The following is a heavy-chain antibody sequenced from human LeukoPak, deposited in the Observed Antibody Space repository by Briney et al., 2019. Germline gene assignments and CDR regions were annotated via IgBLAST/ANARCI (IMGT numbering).Heavy chain of an antibody. V-gene: IGHV4-31*03. Sequence: RASETLSLTCTVSGGSISSGGYYWSWIRQHPGKGLEWIGYIYYSGSTYYNPSLKSRVTISVDTSKNQFSLKLSSVTAADTAVYYCAREYYYGSGCYYNEDYFDYWGQGTLVTVSS. CDR1: GGSISSGGYY. CDR3: AREYYYGSGCYYNEDYFDY. J-gene: IGHJ4*02. D-gene: IGHD3-10*01. CDR2: IYYSGST.